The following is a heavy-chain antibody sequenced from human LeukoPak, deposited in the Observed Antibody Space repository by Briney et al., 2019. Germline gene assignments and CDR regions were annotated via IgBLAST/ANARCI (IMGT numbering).Heavy chain of an antibody. CDR2: IYYSGST. D-gene: IGHD6-25*01. J-gene: IGHJ4*02. CDR3: ARGLAAAAKTALPYFDY. CDR1: GGSISSYY. V-gene: IGHV4-59*01. Sequence: SETLSLTCTVSGGSISSYYWSWIRQPPGKGLEWIGYIYYSGSTNYNPSLKSRVTISVDTSKNQFSLKLSSVTAADTAVYYCARGLAAAAKTALPYFDYWGQGTLVTVSS.